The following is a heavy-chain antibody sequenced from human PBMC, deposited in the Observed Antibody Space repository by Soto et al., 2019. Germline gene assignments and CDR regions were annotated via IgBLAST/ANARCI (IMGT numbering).Heavy chain of an antibody. J-gene: IGHJ5*02. CDR2: IYYSGST. Sequence: SETLSLTCTVSGGSISSYYWSWIRQPPGKGLEWIGYIYYSGSTNYNPSLKSRVTISVDTSKNQFSLKLSSVTAADTAVYYCARAASRVFGPGGWFDPWGQGTLVTVSS. V-gene: IGHV4-59*01. CDR1: GGSISSYY. D-gene: IGHD3-3*01. CDR3: ARAASRVFGPGGWFDP.